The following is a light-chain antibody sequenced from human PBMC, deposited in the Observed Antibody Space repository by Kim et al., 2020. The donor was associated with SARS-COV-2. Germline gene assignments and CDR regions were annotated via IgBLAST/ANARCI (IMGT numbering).Light chain of an antibody. CDR3: GTWDSSLSAVV. CDR2: DNN. V-gene: IGLV1-51*01. J-gene: IGLJ2*01. CDR1: CSNMGNNY. Sequence: NVSITGSGRCSNMGNNYLSWYQQLPGTAPKLLIYDNNKRPSGIPDRFSGSKSGTSATLGITGLQTGDEADYYCGTWDSSLSAVVFGGGTQLTVL.